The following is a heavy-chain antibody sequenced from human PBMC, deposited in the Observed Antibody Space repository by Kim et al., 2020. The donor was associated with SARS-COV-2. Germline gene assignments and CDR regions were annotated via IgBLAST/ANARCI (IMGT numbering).Heavy chain of an antibody. V-gene: IGHV5-51*01. Sequence: PSFQGQVTITADKSISTAYLKWSSLKASDTAMYYCARPYYYDSSGYYFDYWGQGTLVTVSS. CDR3: ARPYYYDSSGYYFDY. D-gene: IGHD3-22*01. J-gene: IGHJ4*02.